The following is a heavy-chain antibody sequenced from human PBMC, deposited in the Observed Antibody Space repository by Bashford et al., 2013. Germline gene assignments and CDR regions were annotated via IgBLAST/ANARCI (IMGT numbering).Heavy chain of an antibody. CDR3: ASDYGSGRHAFDI. D-gene: IGHD3-10*01. J-gene: IGHJ3*02. CDR2: ITPDGRGT. V-gene: IGHV1-2*02. Sequence: WVRQAPGQGLEWMGGITPDGRGTNYAQKFQGRVTMTRDTSVRTVYMELRWLTSDDTAVYYCASDYGSGRHAFDIWGQGTMVTVSS.